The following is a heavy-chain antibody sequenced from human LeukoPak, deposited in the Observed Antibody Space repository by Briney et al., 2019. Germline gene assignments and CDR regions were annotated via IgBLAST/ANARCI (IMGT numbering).Heavy chain of an antibody. V-gene: IGHV3-21*01. J-gene: IGHJ5*02. CDR1: GFTFSSYS. CDR3: ARGGYSSSWYPPPWFDP. CDR2: ISSSSSDI. D-gene: IGHD6-13*01. Sequence: PGGSLRPSCAASGFTFSSYSIDWGRQAPGKGLEWGSSISSSSSDIYYADSVKGRFTISRDNAKNSLYLQMNSLRAEDPAVYYCARGGYSSSWYPPPWFDPWGQGTLVTVSS.